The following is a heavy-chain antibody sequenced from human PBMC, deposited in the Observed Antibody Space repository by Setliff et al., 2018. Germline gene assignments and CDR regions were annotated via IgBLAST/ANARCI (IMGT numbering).Heavy chain of an antibody. Sequence: GGSLRLSCTASGFILRNYGIHWVRQAPGKGLEWVAYFWADGNRRLYADSVKGRFTDSRDLSMDTVFLQMDSLRAEDTALYYCGRDDDTTSHYSILNFWGQGTMVTVSS. CDR1: GFILRNYG. V-gene: IGHV3-30*02. CDR2: FWADGNRR. CDR3: GRDDDTTSHYSILNF. D-gene: IGHD4-4*01. J-gene: IGHJ3*01.